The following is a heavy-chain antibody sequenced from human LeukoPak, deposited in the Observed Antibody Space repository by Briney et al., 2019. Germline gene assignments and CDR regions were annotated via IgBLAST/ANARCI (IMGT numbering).Heavy chain of an antibody. V-gene: IGHV4-4*09. J-gene: IGHJ4*02. Sequence: SETLSLTCTVSGGSISSYYWSWIRQPPGKGLEWIGCIYTSGSTNYNPPLKSRVTISVDTSKNQFSLKLSSVTAADTAVYYCARRWQDDSYSYFDYWGQGTLVTVSS. D-gene: IGHD3-16*01. CDR1: GGSISSYY. CDR3: ARRWQDDSYSYFDY. CDR2: IYTSGST.